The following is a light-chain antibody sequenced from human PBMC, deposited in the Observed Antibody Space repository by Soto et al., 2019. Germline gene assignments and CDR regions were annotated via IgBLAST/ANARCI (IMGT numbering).Light chain of an antibody. Sequence: DIQMTQSPSSLSASVGDRVTITGRASQSISSYLNWYQQKPGKAPKLLIYAASSLQSGVPSRFSGSGSGTDFTLTISSLQPEDFATYYCQQSYSTPRAFGQGTKLE. CDR3: QQSYSTPRA. CDR2: AAS. V-gene: IGKV1-39*01. J-gene: IGKJ2*01. CDR1: QSISSY.